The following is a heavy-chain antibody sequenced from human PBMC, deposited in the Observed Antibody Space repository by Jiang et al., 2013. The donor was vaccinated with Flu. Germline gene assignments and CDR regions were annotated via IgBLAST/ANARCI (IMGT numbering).Heavy chain of an antibody. CDR2: SITVGST. D-gene: IGHD1-14*01. J-gene: IGHJ4*02. Sequence: SLTCTVSGGSISSYYWSWIRQPPGKGLELGLGISITVGSTNYNPSLKSRVTISVDTSKNQFSLKLSSVTPQTRPVYYCARRQPGAITTFYFDYWGQGTLVTVSS. CDR1: GGSISSYY. CDR3: ARRQPGAITTFYFDY. V-gene: IGHV4-59*08.